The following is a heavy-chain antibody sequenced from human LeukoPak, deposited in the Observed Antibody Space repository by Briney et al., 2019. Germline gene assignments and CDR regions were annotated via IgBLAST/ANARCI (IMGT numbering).Heavy chain of an antibody. D-gene: IGHD1-26*01. V-gene: IGHV3-13*03. CDR1: GFTFSNYD. J-gene: IGHJ4*02. CDR2: MGTAGDT. Sequence: GGSLRLSCAACGFTFSNYDIHWVRQATGEGLEWVSAMGTAGDTFYPGSVKGQFTISRENAKNSLYLQMNSLRAGDTAVYYCARDPTYYLRYGYFDSWGQGTLVTVSS. CDR3: ARDPTYYLRYGYFDS.